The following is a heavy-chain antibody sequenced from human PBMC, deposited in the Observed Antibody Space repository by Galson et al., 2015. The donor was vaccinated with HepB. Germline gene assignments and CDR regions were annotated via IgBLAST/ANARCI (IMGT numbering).Heavy chain of an antibody. CDR1: GYRFTNYY. CDR3: AIGTFYVG. D-gene: IGHD2/OR15-2a*01. CDR2: VDPENGES. V-gene: IGHV1-69-2*01. J-gene: IGHJ4*02. Sequence: VKVSCKVSGYRFTNYYIHWVQQAPGKGLEWLGLVDPENGESKYAEKFQGRVTITADTSTDTAYMELSSLTSEDTAVFYCAIGTFYVGWGQGTLVTVSS.